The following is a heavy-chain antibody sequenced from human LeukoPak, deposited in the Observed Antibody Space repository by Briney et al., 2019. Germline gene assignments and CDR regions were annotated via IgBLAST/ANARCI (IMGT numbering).Heavy chain of an antibody. Sequence: SETLSLICTVSGGSISSYYWSWIRQPPGKGLEWIGYIYYSGSTNYNPSLKSRVTISVDTSKNQFSLKLSSVTAADTAVYYCARVPDDYGDYYFDYWGQGTLVTVSS. V-gene: IGHV4-59*01. CDR1: GGSISSYY. D-gene: IGHD4-17*01. J-gene: IGHJ4*02. CDR2: IYYSGST. CDR3: ARVPDDYGDYYFDY.